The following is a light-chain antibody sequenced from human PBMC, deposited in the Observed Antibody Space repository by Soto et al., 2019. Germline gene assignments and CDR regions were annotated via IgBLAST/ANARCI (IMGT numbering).Light chain of an antibody. V-gene: IGKV3-20*01. CDR3: QQYGSLSWT. J-gene: IGKJ1*01. Sequence: EIVLMQSPGTLSLSPGERATLSCRASQSVSSNYLAWYQQRPGQAPRLLIYGASTRATGIPDRFSGSGSGTDFTLTISRLEPEDFALYYCQQYGSLSWTFGQGPRW. CDR2: GAS. CDR1: QSVSSNY.